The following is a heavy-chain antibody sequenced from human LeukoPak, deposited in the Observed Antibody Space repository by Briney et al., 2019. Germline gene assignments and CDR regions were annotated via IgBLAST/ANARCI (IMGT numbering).Heavy chain of an antibody. V-gene: IGHV3-23*01. Sequence: GGSLRLSCAASGSNFGSYSMTWVRQAPGKGLEWVSVISADSATTFYADSVKGRFTISRDNAKNTVFLQMSSLRAEDTALYYCARKSASGNYPLDYWGQGTLVTVSS. J-gene: IGHJ4*02. CDR3: ARKSASGNYPLDY. D-gene: IGHD3-10*01. CDR2: ISADSATT. CDR1: GSNFGSYS.